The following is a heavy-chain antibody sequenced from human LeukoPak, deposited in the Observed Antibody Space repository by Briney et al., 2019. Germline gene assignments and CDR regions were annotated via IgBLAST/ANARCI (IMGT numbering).Heavy chain of an antibody. CDR1: GFTFSSYS. Sequence: PGGSLRLSCAASGFTFSSYSMNWVRQAPGKGLEWVSYISSSSSTIYYADSVKGRFTISRDNAKNSLYLQMNSLRAEDTAVYYCARGLEIIGKRAYYYMDVWGKGTTVTVSS. J-gene: IGHJ6*03. CDR2: ISSSSSTI. V-gene: IGHV3-48*01. D-gene: IGHD1-1*01. CDR3: ARGLEIIGKRAYYYMDV.